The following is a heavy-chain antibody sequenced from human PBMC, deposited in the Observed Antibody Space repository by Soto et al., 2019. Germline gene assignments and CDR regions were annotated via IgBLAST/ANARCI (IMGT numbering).Heavy chain of an antibody. CDR3: AMTYYYDSSGYYAFDY. CDR2: INAGNGNT. V-gene: IGHV1-3*01. D-gene: IGHD3-22*01. J-gene: IGHJ4*02. Sequence: ASVKVSWKAPGYTFTSYARHWVRQAPGQRLEWMGWINAGNGNTKYSQKFQGRVTITRDTSASTAYMELSSLRSEDTAVYYCAMTYYYDSSGYYAFDYWGQGTLVTVSS. CDR1: GYTFTSYA.